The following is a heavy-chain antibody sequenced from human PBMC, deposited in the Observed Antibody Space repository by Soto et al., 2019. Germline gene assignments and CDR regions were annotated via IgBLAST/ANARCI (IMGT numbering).Heavy chain of an antibody. V-gene: IGHV3-23*01. D-gene: IGHD6-19*01. CDR1: GFTFSNYA. CDR2: VRGSGGST. Sequence: EVQLLESGGGLVQPGGSLRLSCAASGFTFSNYAMSWVRQAPGKGLEWVSTVRGSGGSTYYADSVKGRFTISRDNSKNTLYLQMNSLRTEDTAIYYCARGAVAVADVPWHYWGQGTPVTVSS. CDR3: ARGAVAVADVPWHY. J-gene: IGHJ4*02.